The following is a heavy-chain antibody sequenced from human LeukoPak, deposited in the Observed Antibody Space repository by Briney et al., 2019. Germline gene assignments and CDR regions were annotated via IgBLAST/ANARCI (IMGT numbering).Heavy chain of an antibody. J-gene: IGHJ4*02. V-gene: IGHV1-8*01. Sequence: ASGKVSCKASVYTFSSYDINWVRQATGQGLAWMGWMNPNSGNTGYAQKFQGRVSMTSNTSISTAYMELSSLRSEDTAVYYCTRGLRREQQLLRAFDDWGQGTLVTVSS. CDR3: TRGLRREQQLLRAFDD. D-gene: IGHD6-13*01. CDR1: VYTFSSYD. CDR2: MNPNSGNT.